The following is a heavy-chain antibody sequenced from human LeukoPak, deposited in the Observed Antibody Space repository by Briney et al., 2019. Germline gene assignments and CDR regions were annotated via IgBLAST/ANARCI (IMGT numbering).Heavy chain of an antibody. D-gene: IGHD2-21*02. Sequence: ASVKVSCKASGYTFTGYYMHWVRQAPGQGLEWMGWINPNSGGTNYAQKFQGRVTMTRDTSISTAYMELSRLRSDDTAVYYRARGGDYRPVDLDYWGQGTLVTVSS. V-gene: IGHV1-2*02. J-gene: IGHJ4*02. CDR1: GYTFTGYY. CDR2: INPNSGGT. CDR3: ARGGDYRPVDLDY.